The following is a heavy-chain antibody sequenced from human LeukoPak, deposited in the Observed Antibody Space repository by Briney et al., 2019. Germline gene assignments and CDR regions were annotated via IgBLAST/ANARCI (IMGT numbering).Heavy chain of an antibody. CDR1: GYRFSTLG. V-gene: IGHV1-18*04. D-gene: IGHD1-26*01. J-gene: IGHJ4*02. CDR3: ARYSGTFYFDY. Sequence: ASVKVSCKASGYRFSTLGITWVRQAPGQGLEWMGWISGYNGNTNYAEKFQGRVTMTIDTSTTTTYMELRSLRSDDTAVYYCARYSGTFYFDYWGQGALVTVSS. CDR2: ISGYNGNT.